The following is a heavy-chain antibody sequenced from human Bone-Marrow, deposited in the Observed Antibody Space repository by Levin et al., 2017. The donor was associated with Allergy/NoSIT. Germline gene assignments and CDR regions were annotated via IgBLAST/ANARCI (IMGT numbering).Heavy chain of an antibody. CDR1: GGSISSSSFY. Sequence: PSQTLSLTCPVSGGSISSSSFYWGWIRQPPGKGLEWIGSIYYSGSTYYNPSLKSRVTISVDTSKNQFSLKLSSVTAADTAVYYCARDGMITFGGVIVTKFDYWGQGTLVTVSS. J-gene: IGHJ4*02. CDR2: IYYSGST. V-gene: IGHV4-39*07. CDR3: ARDGMITFGGVIVTKFDY. D-gene: IGHD3-16*02.